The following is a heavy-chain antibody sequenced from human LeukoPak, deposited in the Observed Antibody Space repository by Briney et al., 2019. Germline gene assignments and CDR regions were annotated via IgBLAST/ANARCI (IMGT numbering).Heavy chain of an antibody. V-gene: IGHV1-18*01. CDR3: ARRGSGSHRDYFDY. Sequence: GASVKVSCKASGYTFTSYGISWVRQAPGQGLEWMGWISACNGNTNYAQKLQGRVTMTTDTSTSTAYMELRSLRSDDTAVYYCARRGSGSHRDYFDYWGQGTLVTVSS. CDR1: GYTFTSYG. CDR2: ISACNGNT. J-gene: IGHJ4*02. D-gene: IGHD1-26*01.